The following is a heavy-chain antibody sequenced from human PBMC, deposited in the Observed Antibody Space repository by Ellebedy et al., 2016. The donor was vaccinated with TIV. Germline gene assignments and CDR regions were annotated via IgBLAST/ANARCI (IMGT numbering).Heavy chain of an antibody. J-gene: IGHJ6*02. Sequence: AASVKVSCKSSGYTFTSYDINWVRQATGQGLEWMGWMNTNSGNTGYAQKFQGRVAVTRNTSISTAYMELSSLRSDDTAVYYCARGREAVAGIYAIDVWGQGTTVTVSS. CDR1: GYTFTSYD. D-gene: IGHD6-19*01. V-gene: IGHV1-8*01. CDR3: ARGREAVAGIYAIDV. CDR2: MNTNSGNT.